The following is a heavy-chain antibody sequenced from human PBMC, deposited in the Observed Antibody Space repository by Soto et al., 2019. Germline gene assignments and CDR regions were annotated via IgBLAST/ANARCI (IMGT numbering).Heavy chain of an antibody. J-gene: IGHJ4*02. Sequence: GGSLRLSCAASGFTFSTYAMGWVRQAPGKGLEWVSVVSSGGGTHYADSVKGRFTVSRDNSKNTLSLQMNSLRADDTAVYYCEKRRGAGGHFDYWGQGALVTVSS. V-gene: IGHV3-23*01. D-gene: IGHD2-15*01. CDR1: GFTFSTYA. CDR2: VSSGGGT. CDR3: EKRRGAGGHFDY.